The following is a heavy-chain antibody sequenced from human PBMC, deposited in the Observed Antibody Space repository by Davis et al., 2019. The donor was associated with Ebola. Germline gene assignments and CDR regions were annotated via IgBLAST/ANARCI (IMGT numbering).Heavy chain of an antibody. Sequence: GESLKISCAASGFSFSSYWMHWVRQVPGKGLVWVSRIKTDGSLTGYGDSVQGRFIISRDNAKNTVYLQMNSLRAEDTAVYYCARRSHYWGQGTLVTVSS. CDR3: ARRSHY. D-gene: IGHD6-6*01. J-gene: IGHJ4*02. CDR1: GFSFSSYW. CDR2: IKTDGSLT. V-gene: IGHV3-74*01.